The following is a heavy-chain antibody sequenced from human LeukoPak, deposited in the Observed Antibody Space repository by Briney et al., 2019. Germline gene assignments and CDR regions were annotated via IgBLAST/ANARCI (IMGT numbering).Heavy chain of an antibody. CDR1: GFTFSDHY. J-gene: IGHJ3*02. V-gene: IGHV3-72*01. D-gene: IGHD3-16*02. CDR2: TRNKANSYTT. Sequence: GGSLRLSCAASGFTFSDHYMDWVRQAPGKGLEWVGRTRNKANSYTTEYAASVKGRFTISRDDSKNSLYLQMNSLKTEDTAVYYCARYTAHDAFGIWGQGTMVTVSS. CDR3: ARYTAHDAFGI.